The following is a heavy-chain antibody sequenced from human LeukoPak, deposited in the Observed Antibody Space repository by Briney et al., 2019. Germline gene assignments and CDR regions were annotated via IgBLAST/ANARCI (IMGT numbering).Heavy chain of an antibody. CDR2: ISYDGSNK. Sequence: PGGSLRLSCAASGFTFSSYAMHWVRQAPGKGLEWVAVISYDGSNKYYADSVKGRLTISRDNSKNTLYLQMNSLRAEDTAVYYCARGAYGDYGEGYFDYWGQGTLVTVSS. J-gene: IGHJ4*02. V-gene: IGHV3-30-3*01. D-gene: IGHD4-17*01. CDR1: GFTFSSYA. CDR3: ARGAYGDYGEGYFDY.